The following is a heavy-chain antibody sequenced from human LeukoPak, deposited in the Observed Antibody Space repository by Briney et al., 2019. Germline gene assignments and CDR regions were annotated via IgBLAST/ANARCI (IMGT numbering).Heavy chain of an antibody. Sequence: GRSLRLSCAASGFTFNTYAMPWVRQAPGKGLEWVTIIPYDGSDKYYADSVKGRFTISRDNSKNTLYLQMNSLKAEDTAVYYCARVPQLGGSDYWGQGTLVTVSS. CDR2: IPYDGSDK. CDR1: GFTFNTYA. D-gene: IGHD6-6*01. CDR3: ARVPQLGGSDY. J-gene: IGHJ4*02. V-gene: IGHV3-30-3*01.